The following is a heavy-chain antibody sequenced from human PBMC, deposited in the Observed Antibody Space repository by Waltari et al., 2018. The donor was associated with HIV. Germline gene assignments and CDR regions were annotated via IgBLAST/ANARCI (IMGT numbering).Heavy chain of an antibody. V-gene: IGHV5-10-1*01. CDR2: IDPTDSYA. J-gene: IGHJ4*02. Sequence: EVQLVQSGAEVKQPGQSLRISCKGSGYAFNTYWISWVRQMPGKGLEWMGRIDPTDSYANYSPSFQGHVTFSIDKSISTAYLQWSTLKASDTAMYYCVRLDVTPAGSLWDRTSDYWGQGTLVTVFS. D-gene: IGHD2-2*01. CDR1: GYAFNTYW. CDR3: VRLDVTPAGSLWDRTSDY.